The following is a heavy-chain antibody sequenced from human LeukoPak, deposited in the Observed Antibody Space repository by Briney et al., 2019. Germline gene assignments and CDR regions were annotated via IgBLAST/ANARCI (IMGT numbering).Heavy chain of an antibody. D-gene: IGHD2-2*01. J-gene: IGHJ6*03. Sequence: GGSLRLSCAASGFTFSSYEMNWVRQAPGKGLEWVSYISSSGSTIYYADSVKGRFTISRDNAKNSLYLQMNSLRAEDTAVYYCARESAVAPAAMGALDYYYYYYMDVWGKGTTVTISS. V-gene: IGHV3-48*03. CDR2: ISSSGSTI. CDR3: ARESAVAPAAMGALDYYYYYYMDV. CDR1: GFTFSSYE.